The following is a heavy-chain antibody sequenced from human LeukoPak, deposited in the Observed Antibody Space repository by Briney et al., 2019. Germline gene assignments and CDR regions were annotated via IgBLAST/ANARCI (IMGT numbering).Heavy chain of an antibody. J-gene: IGHJ4*02. V-gene: IGHV1-8*01. CDR1: GYTFISYD. D-gene: IGHD4-17*01. CDR3: ARILPHYGDYETYYFDY. CDR2: MNPNSGNT. Sequence: GASVKVSCKASGYTFISYDINWVRQAAGQGLEWMGWMNPNSGNTGYAQKFQGRVTMTRNTSISTAYMELSSLRSEDTAVYYCARILPHYGDYETYYFDYWGQGTLVTVSS.